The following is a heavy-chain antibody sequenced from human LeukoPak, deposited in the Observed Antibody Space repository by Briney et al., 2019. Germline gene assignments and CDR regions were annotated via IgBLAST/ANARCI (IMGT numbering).Heavy chain of an antibody. V-gene: IGHV4-34*01. D-gene: IGHD6-19*01. Sequence: SETLSLTCAVYGGSFSGYYWSWIRQPPGKGLEWIGEINHSGSTNYNPSLKSRVTISVDTSKNQFSLKLSSVTAADTAVYYCARCTKQWLVFGYYFDYWGQGTLVTVSS. CDR1: GGSFSGYY. J-gene: IGHJ4*02. CDR2: INHSGST. CDR3: ARCTKQWLVFGYYFDY.